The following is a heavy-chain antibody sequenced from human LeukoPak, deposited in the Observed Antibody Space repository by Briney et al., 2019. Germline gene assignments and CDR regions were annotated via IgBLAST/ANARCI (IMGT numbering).Heavy chain of an antibody. CDR3: ARELRFPDAFDI. V-gene: IGHV1-8*01. CDR1: GYTFTSYD. J-gene: IGHJ3*02. Sequence: ASVKVSCKASGYTFTSYDINWVRQATGQGLEWMGWMNPNNGNTDYAQKFQGRVTLTRNTSISTAYMELTSLRSEDTAVYYCARELRFPDAFDIWGQGTMVTVSS. CDR2: MNPNNGNT. D-gene: IGHD1-7*01.